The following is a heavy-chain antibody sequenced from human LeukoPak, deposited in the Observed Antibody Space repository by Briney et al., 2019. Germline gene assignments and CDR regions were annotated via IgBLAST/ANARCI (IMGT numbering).Heavy chain of an antibody. Sequence: SETLSLTCTVSGGSISSYYWSWIRQPPGKGLEWIGYIYYGGSTNYNPSLKSRVTISVDTSKNQFSLKLNSVTAADTAVYYCARAQNHYDSHFDYWGQGTLVTVSS. D-gene: IGHD3-3*01. CDR1: GGSISSYY. J-gene: IGHJ4*02. CDR3: ARAQNHYDSHFDY. CDR2: IYYGGST. V-gene: IGHV4-59*01.